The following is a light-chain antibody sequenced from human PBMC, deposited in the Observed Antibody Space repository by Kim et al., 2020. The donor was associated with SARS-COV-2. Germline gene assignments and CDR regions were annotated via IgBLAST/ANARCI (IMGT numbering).Light chain of an antibody. J-gene: IGLJ2*01. V-gene: IGLV2-14*03. Sequence: GQTHPNSYTGTGSGVDVYGYISWYHQHPGKAPKLMIYDVSNRPSGVSNRFSGSKSGNTASLTISGLQAEDEADYYCSSYTSSSVVVFGGGTQLTVL. CDR2: DVS. CDR3: SSYTSSSVVV. CDR1: GSGVDVYGY.